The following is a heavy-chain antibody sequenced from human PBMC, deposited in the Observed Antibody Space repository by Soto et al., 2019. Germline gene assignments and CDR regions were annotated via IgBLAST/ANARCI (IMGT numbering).Heavy chain of an antibody. CDR3: AKCAAADANYYYYGMDV. CDR1: GFTFSSYA. CDR2: ISGSGGST. D-gene: IGHD6-13*01. V-gene: IGHV3-23*01. Sequence: GGSLRLSCAASGFTFSSYAMSWVRQAPGKGLEWVSAISGSGGSTYYADSVKGRFTISRDNSKNTLYLQMNSLRAEDTAVYYCAKCAAADANYYYYGMDVWGQGTTVTVSS. J-gene: IGHJ6*02.